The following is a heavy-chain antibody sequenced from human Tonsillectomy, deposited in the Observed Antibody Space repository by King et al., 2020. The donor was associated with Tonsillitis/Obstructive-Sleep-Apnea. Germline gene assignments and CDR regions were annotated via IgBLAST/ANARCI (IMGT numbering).Heavy chain of an antibody. CDR1: EFTFISYA. V-gene: IGHV3-30*04. J-gene: IGHJ4*02. Sequence: VQLVESGGGVVQPGRSLRLSCAASEFTFISYAMHWFRKAPGKGLEWVAVISYDGSNKYYADSGKGRFTISRDNSKNTLYLQMNSLRAEDTAVYYCIPAASDYWGQGTLVTVSS. CDR3: IPAASDY. CDR2: ISYDGSNK. D-gene: IGHD2-2*01.